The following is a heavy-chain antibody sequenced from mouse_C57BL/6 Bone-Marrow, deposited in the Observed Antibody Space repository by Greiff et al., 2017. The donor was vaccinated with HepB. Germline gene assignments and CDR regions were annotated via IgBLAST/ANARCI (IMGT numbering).Heavy chain of an antibody. V-gene: IGHV1-64*01. CDR2: IHPNSGST. CDR1: GYTFTSYW. D-gene: IGHD2-3*01. J-gene: IGHJ4*01. CDR3: ATPYYEGYPYAMDY. Sequence: QVQLQQPGAELVKPGASVKLSCKASGYTFTSYWMHWVKQRPGQGLEWIGMIHPNSGSTNYNEKFKSKATLTVDKSSSTAYMQLSSLTSEDSAVYYCATPYYEGYPYAMDYWGQGTSVTVSS.